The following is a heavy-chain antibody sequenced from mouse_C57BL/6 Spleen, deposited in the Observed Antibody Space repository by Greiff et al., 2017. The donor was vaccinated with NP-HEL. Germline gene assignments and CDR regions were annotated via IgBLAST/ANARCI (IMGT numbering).Heavy chain of an antibody. CDR3: ARHGIYYDYDGGGYFDH. J-gene: IGHJ2*01. CDR1: GYTFTEYT. D-gene: IGHD2-4*01. CDR2: FYPGSGSI. Sequence: QVQLQQSGAELVKPGASVKLSCKASGYTFTEYTIHWVKQRSGQGLEWIGWFYPGSGSIKYNEKFKDKATLTADKSSSTVYMELSRLTSEDSAVYFCARHGIYYDYDGGGYFDHWGQGTTLTVSS. V-gene: IGHV1-62-2*01.